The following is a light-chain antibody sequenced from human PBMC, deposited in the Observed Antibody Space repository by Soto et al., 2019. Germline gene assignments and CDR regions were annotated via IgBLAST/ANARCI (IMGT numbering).Light chain of an antibody. V-gene: IGKV3-15*01. CDR2: DAS. CDR3: QQSYDWPIT. CDR1: QSVSSN. Sequence: EIVLTQSPATTSVPPGERATLQGRASQSVSSNLAWYQQKPGQAPRILIYDASTRATGIPARFSGSGSGTEFTLTISRLQSEEFAVYYGQQSYDWPITFGQGTRLEIK. J-gene: IGKJ5*01.